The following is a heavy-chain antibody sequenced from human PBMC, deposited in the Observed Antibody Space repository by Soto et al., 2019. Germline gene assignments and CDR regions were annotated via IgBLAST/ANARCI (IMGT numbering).Heavy chain of an antibody. Sequence: GGSLRLSCAASGFTFSSYDMHWVRQATGKGLEWVSAIGTAGDTYYPGSVKGRFTISRENAKNSLYLQMNSLRAGDTAVYYCARGVKHCSGGSCYFDYWGQGTLVTVSS. CDR1: GFTFSSYD. D-gene: IGHD2-15*01. J-gene: IGHJ4*02. V-gene: IGHV3-13*01. CDR3: ARGVKHCSGGSCYFDY. CDR2: IGTAGDT.